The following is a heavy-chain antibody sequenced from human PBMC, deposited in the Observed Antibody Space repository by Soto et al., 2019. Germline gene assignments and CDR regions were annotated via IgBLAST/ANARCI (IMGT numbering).Heavy chain of an antibody. V-gene: IGHV4-59*01. Sequence: SETLSLTCTVSGGSISSYYWSWIRQPPGKGLEWIGYIYYSGSTNYNPSLKSRVTISVDTSKNQFSLKLSSVTAADTAVYYCARGTGGDYTDYYYYGMDVWGQGTTVTVSS. D-gene: IGHD4-17*01. CDR3: ARGTGGDYTDYYYYGMDV. J-gene: IGHJ6*02. CDR1: GGSISSYY. CDR2: IYYSGST.